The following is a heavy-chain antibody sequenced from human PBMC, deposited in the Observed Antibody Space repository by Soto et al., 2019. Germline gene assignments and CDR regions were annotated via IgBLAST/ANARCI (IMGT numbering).Heavy chain of an antibody. J-gene: IGHJ6*02. CDR2: IIPIFGTA. CDR3: AREKAARPAYYGMDV. D-gene: IGHD6-6*01. CDR1: GGTFSSYA. Sequence: SVKVSCKASGGTFSSYAISWVRQAPGQGLEWMGGIIPIFGTANYAQKFQGRVTITADESTSTAYMELNSLRAEDTAVYYCAREKAARPAYYGMDVWGQGTTVTVSS. V-gene: IGHV1-69*13.